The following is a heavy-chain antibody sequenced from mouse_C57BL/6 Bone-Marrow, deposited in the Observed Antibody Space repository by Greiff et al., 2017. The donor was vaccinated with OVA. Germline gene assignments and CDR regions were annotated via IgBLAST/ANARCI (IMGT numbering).Heavy chain of an antibody. Sequence: QVQLKQPGAELVKPGASVKMSCKASGYTFTRYWITWVKQRPGQGLEWIGDIYPGSGSTNYNEKFKSKATLTVNTSSSTAYMQLSSLTSEDSAVYYCARRGWLLRYFDGWGQGTTLTVSS. CDR1: GYTFTRYW. V-gene: IGHV1-55*01. CDR2: IYPGSGST. CDR3: ARRGWLLRYFDG. J-gene: IGHJ2*01. D-gene: IGHD2-3*01.